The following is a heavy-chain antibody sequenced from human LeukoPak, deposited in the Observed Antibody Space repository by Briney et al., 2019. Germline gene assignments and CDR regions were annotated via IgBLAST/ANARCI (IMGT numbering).Heavy chain of an antibody. Sequence: SETLSLTRTVSGGSISSYYWSWIRQPPGKGLEWIGYIYYSGSTNYNPSLKSRVTISVDTSKNQFSLKLSSVTAADTAVYYCARVGSAIFGVVGFYGMDVWGQGTTVTVSS. CDR3: ARVGSAIFGVVGFYGMDV. CDR1: GGSISSYY. V-gene: IGHV4-59*01. J-gene: IGHJ6*02. CDR2: IYYSGST. D-gene: IGHD3-3*02.